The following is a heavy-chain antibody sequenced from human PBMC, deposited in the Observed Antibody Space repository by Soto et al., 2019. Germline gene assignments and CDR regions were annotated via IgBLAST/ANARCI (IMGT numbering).Heavy chain of an antibody. Sequence: AETLSLTCAVYGGSFSGDYWSWIRQPTGKVLEWIGEINHSGSTNYNPSLKSRVTISVDTSKNQFSLKLSSVTAADTAVYYCARRRRAIYDFWSGWGQGTLVTVS. D-gene: IGHD3-3*01. CDR3: ARRRRAIYDFWSG. V-gene: IGHV4-34*01. CDR1: GGSFSGDY. J-gene: IGHJ4*02. CDR2: INHSGST.